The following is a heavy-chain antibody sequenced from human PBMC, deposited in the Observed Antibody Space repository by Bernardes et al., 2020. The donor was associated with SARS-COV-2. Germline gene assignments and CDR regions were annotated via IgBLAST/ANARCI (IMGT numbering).Heavy chain of an antibody. CDR2: ISAYNGNT. CDR3: ARVLLWFGADYGMDV. J-gene: IGHJ6*02. V-gene: IGHV1-18*01. Sequence: ASVKVSCKASGYTFTSYVISWVRQAPGQGLEWMGWISAYNGNTNYAQKLQGRVTMTTDTSTSTAYMELRSLGSDDTAVYYCARVLLWFGADYGMDVWGQGTTVTVSS. D-gene: IGHD3-10*01. CDR1: GYTFTSYV.